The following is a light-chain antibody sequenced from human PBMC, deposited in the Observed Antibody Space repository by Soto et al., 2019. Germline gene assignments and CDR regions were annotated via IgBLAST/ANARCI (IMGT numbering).Light chain of an antibody. V-gene: IGLV2-14*01. Sequence: QSALTQPASVSGSPGQSITISCTGASNDIGRYNYVSWFQQHPDKAPKLMTYEVSNRPSGVSHRFSGSKSGNTASLSISGLQAEDEADYYCSSYTSSSRWVFGGGTKLTVL. CDR3: SSYTSSSRWV. CDR2: EVS. J-gene: IGLJ3*02. CDR1: SNDIGRYNY.